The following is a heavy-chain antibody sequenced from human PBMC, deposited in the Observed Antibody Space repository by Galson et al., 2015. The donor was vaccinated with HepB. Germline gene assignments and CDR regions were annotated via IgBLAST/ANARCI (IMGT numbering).Heavy chain of an antibody. CDR3: ARHGGTIYNWNDGGYFDY. J-gene: IGHJ4*02. CDR1: GGSISNYY. CDR2: IYYSGTT. V-gene: IGHV4-59*08. D-gene: IGHD1-20*01. Sequence: TLSLTCTVSGGSISNYYWSWIRQPPGKGLEWIGYIYYSGTTNYNPSLKSRITISVDTSKKQFSLKLSSATAADTAVYYCARHGGTIYNWNDGGYFDYWGQGTLVTVSS.